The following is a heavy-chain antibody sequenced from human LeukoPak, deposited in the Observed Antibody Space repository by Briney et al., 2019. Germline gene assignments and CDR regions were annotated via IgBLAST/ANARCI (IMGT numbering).Heavy chain of an antibody. CDR2: ISGSGGST. J-gene: IGHJ4*02. CDR1: GFTFSQNW. D-gene: IGHD6-19*01. V-gene: IGHV3-23*01. Sequence: PGGSLRLSCAASGFTFSQNWLHWVRQAPGKGLVWVSAISGSGGSTYYADSVKGRFTISRDNSKNTLYLQMNSLRAEDTAVYYCAKPSRADTAVAGTFDYWGQGTLVTVSS. CDR3: AKPSRADTAVAGTFDY.